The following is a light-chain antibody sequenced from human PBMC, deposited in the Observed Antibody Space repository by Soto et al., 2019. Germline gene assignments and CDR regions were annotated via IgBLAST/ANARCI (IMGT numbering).Light chain of an antibody. Sequence: QSVLTQPASVSGSPGQSITISCTGTSSDVGSYNLVSWYQQHPGKAPKLMIYEGSKRPSGVSNRFSGSKSGNTASLIISGLQAEDEADYYCCSYAGSSPVVFGGGTQLTVL. CDR2: EGS. V-gene: IGLV2-23*01. CDR3: CSYAGSSPVV. CDR1: SSDVGSYNL. J-gene: IGLJ2*01.